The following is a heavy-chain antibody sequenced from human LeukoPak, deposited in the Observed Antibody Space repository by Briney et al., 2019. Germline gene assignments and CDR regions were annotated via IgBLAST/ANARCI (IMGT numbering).Heavy chain of an antibody. CDR1: GGFFSGYY. CDR3: ARGMGFPTDWFDP. J-gene: IGHJ5*02. V-gene: IGHV4-34*01. D-gene: IGHD3-16*01. CDR2: INHSGST. Sequence: SETLSLTCAVYGGFFSGYYWSWIRQPPGKGLEWIGEINHSGSTNYNPSLKSRVTISVDTSKNQFSLKLSSVTAADTAVYYCARGMGFPTDWFDPWGQGTLVTVSS.